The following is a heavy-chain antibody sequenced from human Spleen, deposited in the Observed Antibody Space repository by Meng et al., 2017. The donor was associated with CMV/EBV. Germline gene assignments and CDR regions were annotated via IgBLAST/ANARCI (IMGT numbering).Heavy chain of an antibody. Sequence: GGSLRLSCAASGFTFSSYSMNWVRQAPGKGLEWVSSISSSSTYIYYAVSLKGRFTISRDNAKNSLYLRMNSLRAEDTAVYYCARDGTFPEVPAAIDYWGQGTLVTVSS. CDR2: ISSSSTYI. CDR3: ARDGTFPEVPAAIDY. J-gene: IGHJ4*02. CDR1: GFTFSSYS. D-gene: IGHD2-2*01. V-gene: IGHV3-21*06.